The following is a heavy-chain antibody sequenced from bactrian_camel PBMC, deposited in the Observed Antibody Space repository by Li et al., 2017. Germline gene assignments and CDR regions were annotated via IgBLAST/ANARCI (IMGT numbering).Heavy chain of an antibody. J-gene: IGHJ4*01. CDR2: IRRDDLT. D-gene: IGHD1*01. CDR3: AADSRWVCYSASWSEYHY. CDR1: GLSVSDFS. V-gene: IGHV3S67*01. Sequence: DVQLVESGGGSVQTGGSLRLSCAPSGLSVSDFSMAWFRQSPGKEREGVAAIRRDDLTAYTDSVKGRFTISKDNAGNSLFLHMTNLKPEDTAMYYCAADSRWVCYSASWSEYHYWGQGTQVTVS.